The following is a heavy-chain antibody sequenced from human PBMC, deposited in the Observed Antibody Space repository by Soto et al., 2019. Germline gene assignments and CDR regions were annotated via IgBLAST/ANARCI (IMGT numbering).Heavy chain of an antibody. J-gene: IGHJ4*02. D-gene: IGHD3-3*01. CDR2: IYWDDDK. CDR1: GFSLTTSGVG. Sequence: QITLNESGPTVVRPTETLTLTCRFSGFSLTTSGVGVGWIRQSPGKAPEWLALIYWDDDKRYSASLKSRLTITNDNSKNQVVLTVSDLDPTDTATYYCAHRVLRSVFGLVTTTAIYFDFWGEGTPVAVSS. CDR3: AHRVLRSVFGLVTTTAIYFDF. V-gene: IGHV2-5*02.